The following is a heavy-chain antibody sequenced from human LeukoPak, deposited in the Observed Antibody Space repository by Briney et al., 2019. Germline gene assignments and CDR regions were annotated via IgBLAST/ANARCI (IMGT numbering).Heavy chain of an antibody. CDR1: GGSFSSSSYY. D-gene: IGHD3-10*01. J-gene: IGHJ4*02. CDR3: AGRAGLGYYFEY. CDR2: IYYSGST. Sequence: SETLSLTCTVSGGSFSSSSYYWGWIRQPPGKGLEWIGSIYYSGSTYYNPSLKGRVTISVNTSKNKFSLKLSSVTAADTAVYYGAGRAGLGYYFEYWGQGTLVTVSS. V-gene: IGHV4-39*01.